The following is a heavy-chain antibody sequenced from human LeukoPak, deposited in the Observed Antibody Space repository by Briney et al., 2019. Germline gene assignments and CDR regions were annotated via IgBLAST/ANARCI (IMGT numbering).Heavy chain of an antibody. Sequence: GGSLRLSCAASGFTFSSYSMNWVRQAPGKGLEWVSSISSSSSYIYYADSVKGRFTISRDNAKNSLYLQMNSLRAEDTAVYYCARDPNQLPDNWFDPWGQGTLVTVSS. CDR3: ARDPNQLPDNWFDP. CDR2: ISSSSSYI. CDR1: GFTFSSYS. D-gene: IGHD2-2*01. V-gene: IGHV3-21*01. J-gene: IGHJ5*02.